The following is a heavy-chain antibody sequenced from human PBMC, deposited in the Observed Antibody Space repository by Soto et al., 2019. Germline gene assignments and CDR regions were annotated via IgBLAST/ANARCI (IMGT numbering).Heavy chain of an antibody. CDR2: INPNSGGI. D-gene: IGHD3-9*01. J-gene: IGHJ4*02. CDR1: GYTFTGYY. CDR3: AREEAGYGSAGYY. V-gene: IGHV1-2*02. Sequence: ASVKVSCKASGYTFTGYYMHWVRQAPGQGLEWMGWINPNSGGINYAQKFQGRVTMTRDTSISTAYMELSRLRSDDTAVYYCAREEAGYGSAGYYWGQGTLVTVSS.